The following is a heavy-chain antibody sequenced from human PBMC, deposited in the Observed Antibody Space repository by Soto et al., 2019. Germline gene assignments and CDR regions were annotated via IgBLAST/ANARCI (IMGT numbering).Heavy chain of an antibody. Sequence: QVQLVESGGGVVQPGGSLRLSCAASGLTFSSYGMHWVRQAPGKGLEWVAHISYDGSNEHNVDSVKGRFTISRDNSKNTLYLQMTSLRAEDTAVYYCAKDSYYHDSSGYYIFDYWGQGTLVTVSS. J-gene: IGHJ4*02. CDR2: ISYDGSNE. CDR1: GLTFSSYG. V-gene: IGHV3-30*18. D-gene: IGHD3-22*01. CDR3: AKDSYYHDSSGYYIFDY.